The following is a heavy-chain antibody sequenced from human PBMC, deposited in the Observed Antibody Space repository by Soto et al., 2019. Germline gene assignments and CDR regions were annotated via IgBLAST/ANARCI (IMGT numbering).Heavy chain of an antibody. J-gene: IGHJ6*02. Sequence: ASVKVSCKASGYTFTSYYMHWVRQAPGQGLEWMGIINPSGGSTSYAQKFQGRVTMTRDTSTSTVYMELSSLRSEDTAVYYCARDRAVVVPAAIPIWGMDVWGQGTTVTVSS. CDR3: ARDRAVVVPAAIPIWGMDV. CDR2: INPSGGST. CDR1: GYTFTSYY. V-gene: IGHV1-46*01. D-gene: IGHD2-2*02.